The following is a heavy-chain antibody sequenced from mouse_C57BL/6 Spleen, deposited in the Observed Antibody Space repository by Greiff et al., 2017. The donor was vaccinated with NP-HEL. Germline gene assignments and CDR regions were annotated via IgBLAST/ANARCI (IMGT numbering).Heavy chain of an antibody. CDR2: IYWDDDK. J-gene: IGHJ3*01. CDR1: GFSLSTSGMG. CDR3: ARDDYDWFAY. D-gene: IGHD2-4*01. Sequence: QVTLKESGPGILQSSQTLSLTCSFSGFSLSTSGMGVSWIRQPSGKGLEWLAHIYWDDDKRYNPSLKSRLTISTDTSRNQVFLKITSVDTADTATYYCARDDYDWFAYWGQGTLVTVSA. V-gene: IGHV8-12*01.